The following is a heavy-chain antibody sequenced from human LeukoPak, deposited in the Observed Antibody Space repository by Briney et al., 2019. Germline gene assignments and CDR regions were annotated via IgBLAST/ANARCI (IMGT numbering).Heavy chain of an antibody. V-gene: IGHV3-15*01. Sequence: GGSLRLSCAASGFTFSNAWMSWVRQAPGKGLEWVGRIKSKTDGGTTDYAAPVKGRFTISRDDSKNTLYLQMNSLKTEDTAVYYCTTDPPRWFGELFLPDYWGQGTLVTVSS. CDR2: IKSKTDGGTT. D-gene: IGHD3-10*01. J-gene: IGHJ4*02. CDR3: TTDPPRWFGELFLPDY. CDR1: GFTFSNAW.